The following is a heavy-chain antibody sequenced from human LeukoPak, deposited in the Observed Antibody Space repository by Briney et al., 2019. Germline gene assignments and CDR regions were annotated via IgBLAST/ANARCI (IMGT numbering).Heavy chain of an antibody. CDR1: GYTFTSYY. J-gene: IGHJ3*02. CDR3: ARASLGYSGYPVDFDI. D-gene: IGHD5-12*01. V-gene: IGHV1-18*04. Sequence: GASVKVSCKASGYTFTSYYMHWVRQAPGQGLEWMGWISAYNGNTNYAQKLQGRVTMTTDTSTSTAYMELRSLRSDDTAVYYCARASLGYSGYPVDFDIWGQGTMVTVSS. CDR2: ISAYNGNT.